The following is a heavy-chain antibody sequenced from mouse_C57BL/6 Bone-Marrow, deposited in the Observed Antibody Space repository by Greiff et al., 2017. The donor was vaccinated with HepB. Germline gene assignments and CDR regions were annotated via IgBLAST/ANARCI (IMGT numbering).Heavy chain of an antibody. Sequence: VQLKQSGPELVKPGASVKISCKASGYSFTGYYMNWVKQSPEKSLEWIGEINPSTGGTTYNQKFKAKATLTVDKSSSTAYMQLKSLTSEDSAVYYCARSRLGFAYWGQGTLVTVSA. D-gene: IGHD2-4*01. CDR3: ARSRLGFAY. CDR1: GYSFTGYY. J-gene: IGHJ3*01. V-gene: IGHV1-42*01. CDR2: INPSTGGT.